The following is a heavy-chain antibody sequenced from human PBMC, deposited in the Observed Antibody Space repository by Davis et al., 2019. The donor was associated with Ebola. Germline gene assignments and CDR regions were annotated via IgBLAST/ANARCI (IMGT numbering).Heavy chain of an antibody. Sequence: MPSETLSLTCTLSGGSISSISYYWGWILQPPGKGLEWTGSIYYSGSTYYNPSLKSRVTISGDTSKNQFSLKPSSVTAADTAVYYCARGSGSYSHYWGQGTLVTVSS. J-gene: IGHJ4*02. V-gene: IGHV4-39*07. CDR3: ARGSGSYSHY. D-gene: IGHD1-26*01. CDR2: IYYSGST. CDR1: GGSISSISYY.